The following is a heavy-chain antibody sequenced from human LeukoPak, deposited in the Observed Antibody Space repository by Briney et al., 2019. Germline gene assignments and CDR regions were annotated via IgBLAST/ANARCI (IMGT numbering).Heavy chain of an antibody. J-gene: IGHJ4*02. CDR2: IYSGGST. CDR3: VRDRAYYDPGGFDY. CDR1: GFTFDDYG. D-gene: IGHD3-22*01. Sequence: GGSLRLSCAASGFTFDDYGMSWVRQAPGKGLEWVSVIYSGGSTYYADSVKGRFTISRDNSKNTLYLQMNSLRAEDTAVYYCVRDRAYYDPGGFDYWGQGTLVTVSS. V-gene: IGHV3-66*01.